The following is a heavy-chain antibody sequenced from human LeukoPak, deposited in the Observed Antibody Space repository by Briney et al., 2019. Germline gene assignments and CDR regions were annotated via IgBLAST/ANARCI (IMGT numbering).Heavy chain of an antibody. V-gene: IGHV3-9*01. Sequence: GGSLRLSCAASGFTVSSNYMSWVRQAPGKGLEWVSGISWNSGSIGYADSVKGRFTISRDNAKNSLYLQMNSLRAEDTALYYCAKDIEGYCSSTSCYTGPLGYWGQGTLVTVSS. CDR1: GFTVSSNY. CDR3: AKDIEGYCSSTSCYTGPLGY. J-gene: IGHJ4*02. D-gene: IGHD2-2*02. CDR2: ISWNSGSI.